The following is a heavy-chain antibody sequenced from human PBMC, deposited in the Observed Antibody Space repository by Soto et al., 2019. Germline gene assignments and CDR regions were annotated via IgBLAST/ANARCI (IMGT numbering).Heavy chain of an antibody. CDR3: ARDRGYDAHDYYYNAMDV. V-gene: IGHV3-21*01. CDR2: IRGFSPYT. D-gene: IGHD3-10*01. J-gene: IGHJ6*02. CDR1: GFTFRAYT. Sequence: GGSLRLSCISSGFTFRAYTMNWVRQAPGKGLEWVSGIRGFSPYTFYAESVKGRFTISRDNAKNSLDLQMDSLRAEDTAVYYCARDRGYDAHDYYYNAMDVWGQGTTVTVSS.